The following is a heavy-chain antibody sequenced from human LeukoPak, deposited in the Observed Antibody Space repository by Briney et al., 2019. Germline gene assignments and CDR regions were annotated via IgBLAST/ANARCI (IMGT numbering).Heavy chain of an antibody. D-gene: IGHD2-8*01. CDR2: INPNTGGT. J-gene: IGHJ4*02. CDR3: ARVGYCSRGVCYNYDY. CDR1: GYTFTSYD. Sequence: ASVKVSCKASGYTFTSYDINWVRQAPGQGFEWMGWINPNTGGTNYAQKFKGRVLMTRDTSISTAYLELSSLKSDDTAVYYCARVGYCSRGVCYNYDYWGQGTQVTVSS. V-gene: IGHV1-2*02.